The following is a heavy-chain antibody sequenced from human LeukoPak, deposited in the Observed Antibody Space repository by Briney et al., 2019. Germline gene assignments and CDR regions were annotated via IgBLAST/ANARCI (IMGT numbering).Heavy chain of an antibody. CDR3: AKPHAFQYVEN. V-gene: IGHV3-23*01. CDR2: ISGSGETT. Sequence: PGGSLRLSCEASGFTFTMDAMSWVRQAPGKGLEWVSSISGSGETTYNADSVKGRFTMSRDNSKNTLYLQMNSLRVEDSAVYHCAKPHAFQYVENWGQGTLVTVSS. CDR1: GFTFTMDA. D-gene: IGHD2-21*01. J-gene: IGHJ4*02.